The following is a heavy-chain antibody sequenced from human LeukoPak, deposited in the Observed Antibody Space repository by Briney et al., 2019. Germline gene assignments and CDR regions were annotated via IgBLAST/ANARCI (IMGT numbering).Heavy chain of an antibody. CDR2: ISSSGTYI. CDR3: ARAYFYDSSGYCEIDY. V-gene: IGHV3-21*01. J-gene: IGHJ4*02. D-gene: IGHD3-22*01. CDR1: GFTFSTYT. Sequence: GGSLRLSCAASGFTFSTYTMNWVREAPGKGLEWVSSISSSGTYIYYTDSVKGRFTISRDNAKNSLYLQMNNLRAEDTAVYYCARAYFYDSSGYCEIDYWGQGTLVTVSS.